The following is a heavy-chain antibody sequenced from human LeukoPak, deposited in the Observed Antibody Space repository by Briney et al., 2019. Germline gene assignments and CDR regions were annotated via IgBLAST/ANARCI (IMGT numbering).Heavy chain of an antibody. V-gene: IGHV3-30*01. Sequence: PGGSLRLSCAASGFTFSSYAMYWVRQALGKGPEWLAVISYDGGITHYADSVKDRFTISRDNSKNTLFLQLNSLRGDDTAVYYCARDTTYYYDGGSSRPHYFDYWGQGTLVTVSS. D-gene: IGHD3-10*01. CDR3: ARDTTYYYDGGSSRPHYFDY. J-gene: IGHJ4*02. CDR2: ISYDGGIT. CDR1: GFTFSSYA.